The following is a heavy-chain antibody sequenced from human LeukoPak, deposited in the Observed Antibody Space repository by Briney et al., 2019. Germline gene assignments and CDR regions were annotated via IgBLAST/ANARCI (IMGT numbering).Heavy chain of an antibody. CDR3: ARTPPDYGIDY. J-gene: IGHJ4*02. V-gene: IGHV1-8*01. CDR1: GYTFISYD. CDR2: MSPNSGNT. Sequence: ASVKVSCKASGYTFISYDINWVRQATGQGLEWMGWMSPNSGNTGYAQKFQGRITMTRSTSISTAYMELSDLESEDTAVYYCARTPPDYGIDYWGQGTLVTVSS. D-gene: IGHD4-17*01.